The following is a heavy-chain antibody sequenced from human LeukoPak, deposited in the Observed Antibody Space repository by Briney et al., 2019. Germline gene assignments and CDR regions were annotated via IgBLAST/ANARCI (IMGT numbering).Heavy chain of an antibody. Sequence: SETLSLTCTVTGGSISSSSYYWGWIRQPPGKGLEWIGTIFYSGNTYYNPSLKSRVTISVDTSKNQFSLKLSSVTAADTAVYYCARVGELLDWFDPWGQGTLVIVSS. CDR3: ARVGELLDWFDP. D-gene: IGHD1-26*01. CDR2: IFYSGNT. CDR1: GGSISSSSYY. J-gene: IGHJ5*02. V-gene: IGHV4-39*01.